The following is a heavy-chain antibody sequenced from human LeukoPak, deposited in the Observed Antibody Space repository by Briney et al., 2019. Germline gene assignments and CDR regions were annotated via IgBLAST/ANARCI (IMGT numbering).Heavy chain of an antibody. CDR3: ARDQVYCSSTSCYWGWFDP. J-gene: IGHJ5*02. Sequence: SETLSLTCTVSGGSISSYYWSWIRQPAGKGLEWIGRIYTSGSTNYNPSLKSRVTISVDTSKNQFSLKLSSVTAADTAVYYCARDQVYCSSTSCYWGWFDPWGQGTLVTVSS. CDR2: IYTSGST. CDR1: GGSISSYY. V-gene: IGHV4-4*07. D-gene: IGHD2-2*01.